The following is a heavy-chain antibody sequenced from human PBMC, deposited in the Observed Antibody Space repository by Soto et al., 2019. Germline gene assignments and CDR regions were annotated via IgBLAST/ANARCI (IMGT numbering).Heavy chain of an antibody. CDR1: GGSFSTYY. J-gene: IGHJ6*02. CDR3: TRGWGRYESVWGTPYYYYYGMDV. Sequence: TSETLSLTCAVHGGSFSTYYWSWIRQPPGKGLEWIGEINHSGSTNYNPSLKGRVSISVDTSKNQFSLKVTSVTAADTAVYYCTRGWGRYESVWGTPYYYYYGMDVWGQGTTVTVSS. V-gene: IGHV4-34*01. CDR2: INHSGST. D-gene: IGHD3-16*01.